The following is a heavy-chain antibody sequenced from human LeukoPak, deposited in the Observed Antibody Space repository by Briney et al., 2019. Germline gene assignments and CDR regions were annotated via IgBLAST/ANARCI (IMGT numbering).Heavy chain of an antibody. D-gene: IGHD2-15*01. CDR2: IYTSGST. CDR3: ARLGYCSGGSCPSYYYYYMDV. J-gene: IGHJ6*03. Sequence: SETLSLTCTVSGGSISSGSYYWSWIRQPAGKGLEWIGRIYTSGSTNYNPSLKSRVTISVDTSKNQFSLKLSSVTAADTAVYYCARLGYCSGGSCPSYYYYYMDVWGKGTTVTVSS. V-gene: IGHV4-61*02. CDR1: GGSISSGSYY.